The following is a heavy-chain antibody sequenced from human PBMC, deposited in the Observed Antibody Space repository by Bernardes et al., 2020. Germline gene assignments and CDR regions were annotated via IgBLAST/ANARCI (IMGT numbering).Heavy chain of an antibody. J-gene: IGHJ4*02. CDR3: ARVDFDRYNWNYFDY. D-gene: IGHD1-20*01. V-gene: IGHV4-59*01. CDR2: IYSSGSA. Sequence: SETLSLTCTVSGGSINRYYWSWIRQPPGKGLEWIGYIYSSGSANYNPSLKSRVTISVDTSNNQFSLKLSSVTAADTAVYYCARVDFDRYNWNYFDYWGQGTLVTVSS. CDR1: GGSINRYY.